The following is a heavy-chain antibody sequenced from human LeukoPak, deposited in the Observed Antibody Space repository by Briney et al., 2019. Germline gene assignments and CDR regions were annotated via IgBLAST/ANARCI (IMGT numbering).Heavy chain of an antibody. J-gene: IGHJ4*02. Sequence: SETLSLTCTVSGGSISSYYWSLIRQPPGKGLEWIGYIYYSGSTNYNPSLKSRVTISVDTTKNQFSLKVTSVTAADTAVYYCASGSYYHFENWGQGTPVTVSS. CDR2: IYYSGST. D-gene: IGHD1-26*01. CDR1: GGSISSYY. V-gene: IGHV4-59*01. CDR3: ASGSYYHFEN.